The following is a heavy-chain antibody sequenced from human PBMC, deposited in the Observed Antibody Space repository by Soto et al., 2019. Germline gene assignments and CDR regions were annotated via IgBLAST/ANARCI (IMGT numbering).Heavy chain of an antibody. Sequence: GGSLRLSCAASGFTVTRMSWIRQAPGKGLDWVSVIYRDSGTYYTDSVKGRFSISRDNSKNTLFLQMNSLRVDDTAIYYCVREREGDGFAELWGRGIMVNVSS. D-gene: IGHD1-7*01. J-gene: IGHJ4*02. CDR1: GFTVTR. CDR3: VREREGDGFAEL. CDR2: IYRDSGT. V-gene: IGHV3-66*01.